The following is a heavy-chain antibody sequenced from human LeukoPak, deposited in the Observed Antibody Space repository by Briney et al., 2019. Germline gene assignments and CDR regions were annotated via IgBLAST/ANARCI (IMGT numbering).Heavy chain of an antibody. V-gene: IGHV3-53*01. CDR3: ARESLYGSGSYVFDY. J-gene: IGHJ4*02. Sequence: PGGSLRLSCAASGFTVSNNFMSWVRQAPGKGLEWVSVIYSGGSTYYADSVKGRFTISRDNSKNTLYLQMNSLRAEDTAVYYCARESLYGSGSYVFDYWGQGTLVTVSS. D-gene: IGHD3-10*01. CDR1: GFTVSNNF. CDR2: IYSGGST.